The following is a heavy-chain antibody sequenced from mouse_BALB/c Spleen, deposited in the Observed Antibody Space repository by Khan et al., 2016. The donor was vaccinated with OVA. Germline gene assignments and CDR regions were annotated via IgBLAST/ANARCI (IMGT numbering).Heavy chain of an antibody. CDR1: GFSLTNYG. CDR3: ARQPYYHYNIMDY. V-gene: IGHV2-6-1*01. Sequence: VQLQESGPGLVAPSQSLSITCTISGFSLTNYGVHWVRQPPGKGLEWLVVIWSDGSTTYYSALKSRLTIIKDNSKSQVFLKMNSLQTDDTAMYFCARQPYYHYNIMDYWGQGTSVTVSS. CDR2: IWSDGST. D-gene: IGHD2-10*01. J-gene: IGHJ4*01.